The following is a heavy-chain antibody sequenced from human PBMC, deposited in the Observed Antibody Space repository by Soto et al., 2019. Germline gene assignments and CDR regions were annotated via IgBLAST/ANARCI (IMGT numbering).Heavy chain of an antibody. CDR1: GGSISSGGYY. Sequence: QVQLQESGPGLVKPSQTLSLTCTVSGGSISSGGYYWSWIRKNPGKGLEWIGYIYYSGTTYYNPSLKSRVTISVDTSTNQFSLKLSSVTAADTAVYYCARHRPRYESDYWGQGTLVTVSS. J-gene: IGHJ4*02. CDR3: ARHRPRYESDY. V-gene: IGHV4-31*03. CDR2: IYYSGTT. D-gene: IGHD3-3*01.